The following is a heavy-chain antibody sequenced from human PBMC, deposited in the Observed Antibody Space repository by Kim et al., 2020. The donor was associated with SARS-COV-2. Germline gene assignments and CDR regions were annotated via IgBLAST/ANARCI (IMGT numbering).Heavy chain of an antibody. Sequence: SETLSLTCSVDNGSLSGYYWGWVRQPPGEGLEWIGEIPSSGITKYNPSLKSRVTVTLDTFKNQFSLKLSSVTAADTAVYYCARSFGWYAFDFWGQGSLVTVSS. CDR1: NGSLSGYY. CDR2: IPSSGIT. D-gene: IGHD6-19*01. CDR3: ARSFGWYAFDF. J-gene: IGHJ4*02. V-gene: IGHV4-34*01.